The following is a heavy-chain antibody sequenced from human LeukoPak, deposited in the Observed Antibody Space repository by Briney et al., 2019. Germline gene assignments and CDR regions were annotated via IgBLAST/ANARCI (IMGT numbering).Heavy chain of an antibody. J-gene: IGHJ5*02. D-gene: IGHD5-18*01. CDR3: AKDLGGYSYGYRWFDP. CDR1: GFTFSSYA. Sequence: PGGSLRLSCAASGFTFSSYAMSWVRQAPGKGLEWVSAISGSGGSTYYADSVEGRFTISRDNSKNTLYLQMNNLRAEDTAVYYCAKDLGGYSYGYRWFDPWGQGTLVTVSS. CDR2: ISGSGGST. V-gene: IGHV3-23*01.